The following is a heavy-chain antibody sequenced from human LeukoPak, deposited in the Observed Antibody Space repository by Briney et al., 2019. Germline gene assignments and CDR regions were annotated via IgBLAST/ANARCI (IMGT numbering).Heavy chain of an antibody. V-gene: IGHV4-34*01. D-gene: IGHD5-24*01. J-gene: IGHJ4*02. CDR3: AIQGWHQDH. CDR1: GGSFSGYY. CDR2: INHSGST. Sequence: APETLSLICAVYGGSFSGYYGSWIRQPPGKGLEWIGEINHSGSTNYNPSLKSRVTISVDTSKNQFCMQPSSVTAAYYGVCYCAIQGWHQDHWGQGTLVTVSS.